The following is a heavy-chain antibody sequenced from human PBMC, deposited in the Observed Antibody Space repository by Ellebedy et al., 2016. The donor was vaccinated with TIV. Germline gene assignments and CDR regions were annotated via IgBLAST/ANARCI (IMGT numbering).Heavy chain of an antibody. CDR2: IYYSGST. CDR3: ARVFRYYGSGSDP. J-gene: IGHJ4*02. CDR1: GGSISNYY. D-gene: IGHD3-10*01. V-gene: IGHV4-59*12. Sequence: MPSETLSLTCTVSGGSISNYYWTWIRQPPGKGLEWIGYIYYSGSTNYNPSLKSRVTISVDTSKNQFSLKLSSVTAADTAVYYCARVFRYYGSGSDPWGQGTLVTVSS.